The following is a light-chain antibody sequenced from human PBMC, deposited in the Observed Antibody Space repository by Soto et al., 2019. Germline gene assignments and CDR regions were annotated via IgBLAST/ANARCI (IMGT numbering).Light chain of an antibody. V-gene: IGKV1-39*01. CDR3: QQSHDTPPT. Sequence: DIQMTQSPSSLSGSVVDRFTITFRASHNMKTWLNWYQQRPGKAPKLLIYAASSLHSGVPSRFSGSGSGTHFTLTISSLQPEDFAIYYCQQSHDTPPTFGQGTKVDIK. J-gene: IGKJ1*01. CDR2: AAS. CDR1: HNMKTW.